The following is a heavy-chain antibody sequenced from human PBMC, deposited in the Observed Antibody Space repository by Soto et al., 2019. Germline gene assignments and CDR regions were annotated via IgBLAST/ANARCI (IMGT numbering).Heavy chain of an antibody. CDR1: GFTFSSYA. CDR2: ISSRSSTI. CDR3: ARDQGAGWFGRYFDL. Sequence: GGSLRLSCAASGFTFSSYAMSWVRQAPGKGLEWVSYISSRSSTIYYADSVKGRFTISRDNAKNSLYLQMNSLRDEDTAVYYCARDQGAGWFGRYFDLWGRGTLVTVSS. D-gene: IGHD3-10*01. J-gene: IGHJ2*01. V-gene: IGHV3-48*02.